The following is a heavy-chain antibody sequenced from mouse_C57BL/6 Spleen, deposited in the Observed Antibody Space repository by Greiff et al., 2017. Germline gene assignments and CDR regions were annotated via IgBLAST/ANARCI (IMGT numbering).Heavy chain of an antibody. D-gene: IGHD1-1*01. V-gene: IGHV5-4*01. CDR3: ARDLYYYGSSHVYYFDY. CDR1: GFTFSSYA. CDR2: ISDGGSYT. J-gene: IGHJ2*01. Sequence: EVQLQQSGGGLVKPGGSLKLSCAASGFTFSSYAMSWVRQTPEKRLEWVATISDGGSYTYYPDNVKGRFTISRDNAKNNLYLQMSHLKSEDTAMYYCARDLYYYGSSHVYYFDYWGQGTTLTVSS.